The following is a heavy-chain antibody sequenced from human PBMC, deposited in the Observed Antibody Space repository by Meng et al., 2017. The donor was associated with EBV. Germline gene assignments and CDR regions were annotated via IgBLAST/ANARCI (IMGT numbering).Heavy chain of an antibody. CDR3: ASESGRGFTPDY. J-gene: IGHJ4*02. D-gene: IGHD3-10*01. CDR2: LIPMSGAP. CDR1: GGTFRSDT. Sequence: VQLQQSGAEVKKPGSSVKVSCRPSGGTFRSDTVSWVRQAPGQGLEWMGGLIPMSGAPHYAQKFQDRVTIIADESTSTHSMELNNLRFEDTAMYYCASESGRGFTPDYWGQGTLVTVSS. V-gene: IGHV1-69*01.